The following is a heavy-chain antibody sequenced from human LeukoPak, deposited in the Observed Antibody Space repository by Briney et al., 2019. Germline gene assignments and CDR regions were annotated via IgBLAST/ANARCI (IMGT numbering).Heavy chain of an antibody. V-gene: IGHV4-39*01. CDR1: GGSISSVGYC. Sequence: SETLSLTCTVSGGSISSVGYCWGWIRQPPGKGLEWIGSISYSGSTYYNPSLKSRVTISVDTSKNQFSLKLTSVTAADTAVYYCAGYYYDRRGYLGCGQGTLLSVPS. D-gene: IGHD3-22*01. CDR2: ISYSGST. J-gene: IGHJ4*02. CDR3: AGYYYDRRGYLG.